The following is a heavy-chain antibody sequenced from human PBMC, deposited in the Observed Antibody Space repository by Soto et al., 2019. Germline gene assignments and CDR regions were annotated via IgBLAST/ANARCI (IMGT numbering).Heavy chain of an antibody. CDR1: GYSFATYW. CDR3: ARLNGYCVSTGCHGYYGMDV. J-gene: IGHJ6*02. CDR2: IHPADTTT. D-gene: IGHD2-2*03. V-gene: IGHV5-51*01. Sequence: GXSLKISCKASGYSFATYWIGWVRQMPGKGLEWMGLIHPADTTTRYSPSFQGQVTISADKSISTVYLQWSSLKASDTAVYYCARLNGYCVSTGCHGYYGMDVWGQGTTVTVSS.